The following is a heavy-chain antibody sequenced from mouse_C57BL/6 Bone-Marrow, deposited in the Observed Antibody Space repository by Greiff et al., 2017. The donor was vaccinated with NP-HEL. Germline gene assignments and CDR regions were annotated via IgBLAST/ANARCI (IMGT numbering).Heavy chain of an antibody. CDR2: INPGSGGT. J-gene: IGHJ1*03. CDR1: GYAFTNYL. V-gene: IGHV1-54*01. D-gene: IGHD3-3*01. Sequence: QVQLQQSGAELVRPGTSVKVSCKASGYAFTNYLIEWVKQRPGQGLEWIGVINPGSGGTNYNEKFKGKATLTADKSSSTAYMQLSSLTSEDAAVYFCARGTRGYFDVWGTGTTLTVSS. CDR3: ARGTRGYFDV.